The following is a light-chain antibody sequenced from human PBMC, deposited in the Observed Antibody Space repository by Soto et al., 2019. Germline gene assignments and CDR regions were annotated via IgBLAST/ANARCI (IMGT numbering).Light chain of an antibody. J-gene: IGLJ1*01. CDR1: SSDVGGYNY. CDR3: SSSTSSSSYV. Sequence: QSVLTQPASVSGSTGQSLTISCTGTSSDVGGYNYVSWYQQHPGKAPNLMIYEVSNRPSGVSNRFSGSKSGNTASLTISGLQAEDQADYYCSSSTSSSSYVFGTGTKVTVL. CDR2: EVS. V-gene: IGLV2-14*01.